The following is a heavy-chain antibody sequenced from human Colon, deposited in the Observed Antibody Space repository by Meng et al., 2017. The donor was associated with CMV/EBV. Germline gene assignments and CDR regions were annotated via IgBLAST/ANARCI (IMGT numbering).Heavy chain of an antibody. CDR2: ISGSGDTT. Sequence: GESLNISCAAAGFSFSTHGMNWVRQAPGKGLEWVSGISGSGDTTHYADSVKGRFTISRDNLKNTLYLQMNSLRAEDTAVYYCAKVPHTAARYYGMDVWGQGTTVTVSS. CDR1: GFSFSTHG. V-gene: IGHV3-23*01. J-gene: IGHJ6*02. CDR3: AKVPHTAARYYGMDV. D-gene: IGHD5-18*01.